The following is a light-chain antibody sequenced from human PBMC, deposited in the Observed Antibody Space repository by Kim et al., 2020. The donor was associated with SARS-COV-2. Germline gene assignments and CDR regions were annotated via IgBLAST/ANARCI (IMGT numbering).Light chain of an antibody. J-gene: IGKJ1*01. V-gene: IGKV3-15*01. Sequence: VSAGERATISCRASQSVSSNLAWYQQKPGQAPRLIIYGASTRASGIPARFSGSGSGTEFTLTISSLQSEDFAVYYCQEYNSWPRTFGQGTKVDIK. CDR3: QEYNSWPRT. CDR1: QSVSSN. CDR2: GAS.